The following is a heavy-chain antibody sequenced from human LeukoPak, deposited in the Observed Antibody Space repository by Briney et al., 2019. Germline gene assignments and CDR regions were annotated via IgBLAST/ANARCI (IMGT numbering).Heavy chain of an antibody. J-gene: IGHJ4*02. CDR3: ARGVNYVGY. CDR1: GGTFSSYA. D-gene: IGHD3-16*01. V-gene: IGHV1-2*02. Sequence: ASVKVSCKASGGTFSSYAISWVRQAPGQGLEWMGWINPNSGGTNYAQKFQGRVTMTRDTSISTAYMELSRLRSDDTAVYYCARGVNYVGYWGQGTLVTVSS. CDR2: INPNSGGT.